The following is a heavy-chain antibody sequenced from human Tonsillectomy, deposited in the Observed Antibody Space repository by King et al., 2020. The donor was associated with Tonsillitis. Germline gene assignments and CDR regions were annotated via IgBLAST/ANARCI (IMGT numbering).Heavy chain of an antibody. D-gene: IGHD1-26*01. Sequence: QLVQSGAEVKKPGASVKVSCKASGYTFINYGITWVRQAPGRGLEWMGWISTHNGNTNYTQKLQGRVTMTTETSTSTAYMELRSLRSADTAVYYCARLVWESPRAPYYYYMDVWGKGTTVTVSS. J-gene: IGHJ6*03. CDR1: GYTFINYG. CDR3: ARLVWESPRAPYYYYMDV. V-gene: IGHV1-18*01. CDR2: ISTHNGNT.